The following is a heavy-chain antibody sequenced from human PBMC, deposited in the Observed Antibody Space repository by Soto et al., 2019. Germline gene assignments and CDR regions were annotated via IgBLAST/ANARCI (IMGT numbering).Heavy chain of an antibody. CDR2: IIPILGIA. CDR3: ARDGYYDYGYYATDAFDI. D-gene: IGHD4-17*01. Sequence: QVQLVQSGAEVKKPGSSVRVSCKASGGTFSSYTISWVRQAPGQGLEWMGRIIPILGIANYAQKFQGRVTITADKSTSTAYMELSSLRSEDTAVYYCARDGYYDYGYYATDAFDIWGQGTMVTVSS. CDR1: GGTFSSYT. J-gene: IGHJ3*02. V-gene: IGHV1-69*08.